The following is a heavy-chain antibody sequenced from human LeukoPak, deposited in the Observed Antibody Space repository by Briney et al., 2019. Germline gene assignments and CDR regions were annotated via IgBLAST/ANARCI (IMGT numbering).Heavy chain of an antibody. CDR1: GFTFSSYA. CDR2: ITFSGGTT. Sequence: GGSLRLSCAASGFTFSSYAMTWVRQTPEKGLEWVSSITFSGGTTYYADSVRGRFTISRDDSENTLYLQMTSLRVEDTAVYYCARAQGTTNGLLDNWGQGVLVTVSS. V-gene: IGHV3-23*01. D-gene: IGHD5-24*01. CDR3: ARAQGTTNGLLDN. J-gene: IGHJ4*02.